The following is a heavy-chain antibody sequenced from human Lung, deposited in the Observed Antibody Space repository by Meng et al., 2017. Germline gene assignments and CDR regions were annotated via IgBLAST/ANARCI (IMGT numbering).Heavy chain of an antibody. Sequence: EVHLVGAGGSGVRSGGALRLSFAASGFIFDDYGMGWVRQAPGKGLEWVSGINWNGGNVDYAVSVKGRFTISRDNAKNSLHLQMNSLRAEDTALYYCTRGPSLAMSAVPDYWGQGTLVTVSS. CDR1: GFIFDDYG. J-gene: IGHJ4*02. CDR3: TRGPSLAMSAVPDY. CDR2: INWNGGNV. V-gene: IGHV3-20*03. D-gene: IGHD5/OR15-5a*01.